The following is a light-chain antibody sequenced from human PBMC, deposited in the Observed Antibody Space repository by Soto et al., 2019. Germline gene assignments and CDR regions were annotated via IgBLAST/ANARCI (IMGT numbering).Light chain of an antibody. V-gene: IGLV1-47*01. CDR1: SSNIGSNY. Sequence: QSVLTQPPSASGTPGQRVTISCSGSSSNIGSNYVYWYQQVPGTTPKLLIYKNNQRPSGVPVRFSGSKSGTSASLAISGLRSDDEADYYCAVWDDSLSGREVFGGGTNLTVL. CDR2: KNN. CDR3: AVWDDSLSGREV. J-gene: IGLJ2*01.